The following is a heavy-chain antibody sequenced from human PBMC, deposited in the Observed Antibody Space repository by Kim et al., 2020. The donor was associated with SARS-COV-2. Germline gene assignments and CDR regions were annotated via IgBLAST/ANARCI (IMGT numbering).Heavy chain of an antibody. CDR3: ARVSMVRGVMPYYGMDV. V-gene: IGHV3-11*01. D-gene: IGHD3-10*01. CDR1: RFTFSDYY. CDR2: ISSSGSTI. J-gene: IGHJ6*02. Sequence: GGSLRLSCAASRFTFSDYYMSWIRQAPGKGLEWVSYISSSGSTIYYADSVKGRFTISRDNAKNSLYLQMNSLRAEDTAVYYCARVSMVRGVMPYYGMDVWGQGTTVTVSS.